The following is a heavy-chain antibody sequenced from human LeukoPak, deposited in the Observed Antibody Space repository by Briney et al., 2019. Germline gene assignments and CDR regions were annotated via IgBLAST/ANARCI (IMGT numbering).Heavy chain of an antibody. J-gene: IGHJ5*02. V-gene: IGHV1-18*01. Sequence: ASVKVSCKASGYTFTSYGISWVRQAPGQGLEWMGWISAYNGNTNYAQKLQGRVTMTTDTSTSTAYMELRSLRSDDTAGYYCARSSHDFWSGYHNWFDPWGQGTLVTVSS. CDR2: ISAYNGNT. D-gene: IGHD3-3*01. CDR3: ARSSHDFWSGYHNWFDP. CDR1: GYTFTSYG.